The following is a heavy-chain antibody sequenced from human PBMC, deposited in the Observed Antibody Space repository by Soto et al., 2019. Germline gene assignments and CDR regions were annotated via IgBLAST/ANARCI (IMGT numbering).Heavy chain of an antibody. CDR2: ISAYNGNT. CDR3: ARDRYCSGGSCDRFDY. CDR1: GYTFTSYG. Sequence: QVQLVQSVAEVKKPGASVKVSCKASGYTFTSYGISWGRQTPGQGREWMGWISAYNGNTNYAQKPQGRVTMTTDTSTSIAASELRSLRSADTAVYYCARDRYCSGGSCDRFDYWRHRTLVTASS. J-gene: IGHJ4*01. V-gene: IGHV1-18*01. D-gene: IGHD2-15*01.